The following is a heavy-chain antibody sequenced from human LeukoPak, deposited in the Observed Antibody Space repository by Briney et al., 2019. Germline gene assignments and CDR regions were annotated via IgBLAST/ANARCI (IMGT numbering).Heavy chain of an antibody. Sequence: GASVKVSCKASRYTFRDYYMHWVRQAPGQGLEWMGWINLNSGVTNYAQKFLGRVTMTRDTSISTAYMELSSLRSDDTAVYYCARTGTYYSGMYYFDFWGQGTLVTVSS. CDR2: INLNSGVT. CDR3: ARTGTYYSGMYYFDF. CDR1: RYTFRDYY. V-gene: IGHV1-2*02. J-gene: IGHJ4*02. D-gene: IGHD3-10*01.